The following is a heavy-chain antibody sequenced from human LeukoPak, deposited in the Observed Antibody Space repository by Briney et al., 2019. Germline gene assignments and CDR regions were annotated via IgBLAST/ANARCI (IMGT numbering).Heavy chain of an antibody. CDR1: GFTFDDYA. CDR3: ARGYSSSWYPPLGYYYYGMDV. V-gene: IGHV3-7*01. Sequence: GGSLRLSCAASGFTFDDYAMHWVRQAPGKGLEWVANINEDGSKKFYVDSVKGRFTISRDNAKNSLYLQMNSLRAEDTAVYYCARGYSSSWYPPLGYYYYGMDVWGQGTTVTVSS. CDR2: INEDGSKK. D-gene: IGHD6-13*01. J-gene: IGHJ6*02.